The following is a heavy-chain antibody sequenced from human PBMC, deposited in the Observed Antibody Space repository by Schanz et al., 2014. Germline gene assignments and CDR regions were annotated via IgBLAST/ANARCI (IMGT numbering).Heavy chain of an antibody. Sequence: EVQLVESGGGLVQPGGSLRLSCAASGFTFSNYWMHWVRQAPGKGLVWVSRIISDGSVTNYADSVKGRFTISRDNARNTLYLQMNSLRADDTAVYYCTRLVVTPLSDAFDIWGQGTLVTVSS. CDR3: TRLVVTPLSDAFDI. D-gene: IGHD2-21*02. CDR1: GFTFSNYW. J-gene: IGHJ3*02. V-gene: IGHV3-74*01. CDR2: IISDGSVT.